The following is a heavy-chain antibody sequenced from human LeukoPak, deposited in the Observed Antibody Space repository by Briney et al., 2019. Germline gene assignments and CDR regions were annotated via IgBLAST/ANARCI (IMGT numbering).Heavy chain of an antibody. Sequence: GGSLRLSCAASGFTFSSYAMSWVRQAPGKGLEWVSAISGSGGSTYYADSVKGRFTISRDNSKNTLYLQMNSLRAEDTAVYYCAKDEARLADYDFWSGLYYFDYWGQGTLVTVSS. D-gene: IGHD3-3*01. J-gene: IGHJ4*02. CDR2: ISGSGGST. CDR1: GFTFSSYA. V-gene: IGHV3-23*01. CDR3: AKDEARLADYDFWSGLYYFDY.